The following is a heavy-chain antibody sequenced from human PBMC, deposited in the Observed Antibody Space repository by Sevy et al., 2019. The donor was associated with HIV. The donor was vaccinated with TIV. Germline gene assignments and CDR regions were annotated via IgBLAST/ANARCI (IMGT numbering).Heavy chain of an antibody. D-gene: IGHD2-15*01. J-gene: IGHJ6*02. CDR2: IWYDGSNK. Sequence: GSLRLSCAASGFTFSSYGMHWVRQAPGKGLEWVAVIWYDGSNKYYADSVKGRFTISRDNSKNTLYLQMNSLRAEDTAVYYCARDRQENGYCSGGSCYWGPYYYYGMDVWGQGTTVTVSS. CDR3: ARDRQENGYCSGGSCYWGPYYYYGMDV. CDR1: GFTFSSYG. V-gene: IGHV3-33*01.